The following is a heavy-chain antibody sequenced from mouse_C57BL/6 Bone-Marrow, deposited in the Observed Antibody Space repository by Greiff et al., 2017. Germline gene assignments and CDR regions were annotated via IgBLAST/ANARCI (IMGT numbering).Heavy chain of an antibody. V-gene: IGHV1-81*01. J-gene: IGHJ3*01. CDR1: GYTFTSYG. D-gene: IGHD2-2*01. Sequence: VQLQQSGAELARPGASVKLSCKASGYTFTSYGISCVKQRTGQGLECIGEIYPRSCTTYSNAKLKGPSTLSAHQSSSTAYMDLRSLTSEDSAVYFCACGYDGVAYGGQGTLVTVST. CDR3: ACGYDGVAY. CDR2: IYPRSCTT.